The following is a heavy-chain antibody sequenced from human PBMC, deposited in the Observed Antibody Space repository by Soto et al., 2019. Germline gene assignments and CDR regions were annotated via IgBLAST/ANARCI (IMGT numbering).Heavy chain of an antibody. CDR2: ISGSGGST. Sequence: GESLKISCAASGFTFSSYAMSWVRQAPGKGLEWVSAISGSGGSTYYADSVKGRFTISRDNSKNTLYLQMNSLRAEDTAVYYCARSDSSGWYYGPTHFDYWGQGTLVTVSS. V-gene: IGHV3-23*01. CDR1: GFTFSSYA. D-gene: IGHD6-19*01. J-gene: IGHJ4*02. CDR3: ARSDSSGWYYGPTHFDY.